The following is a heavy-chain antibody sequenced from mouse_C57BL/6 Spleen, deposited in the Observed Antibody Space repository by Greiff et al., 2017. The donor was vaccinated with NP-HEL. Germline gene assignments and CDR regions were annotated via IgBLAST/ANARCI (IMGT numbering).Heavy chain of an antibody. CDR3: ARRSYYDYDYYAMDY. CDR1: GYTFTSYW. D-gene: IGHD2-4*01. V-gene: IGHV1-55*01. J-gene: IGHJ4*01. CDR2: IYPGSGST. Sequence: QVQLQQSGAELVKPGASVKMSCKASGYTFTSYWITWVKQRPGQGLEWIGDIYPGSGSTNYNEKFKSKATLTVDTSSSTAYMQLSSLTSEDSAVYYCARRSYYDYDYYAMDYWGQGTSVTVSS.